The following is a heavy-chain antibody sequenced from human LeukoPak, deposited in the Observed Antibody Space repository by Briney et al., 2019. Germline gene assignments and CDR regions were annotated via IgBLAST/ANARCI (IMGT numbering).Heavy chain of an antibody. V-gene: IGHV3-15*01. J-gene: IGHJ4*02. CDR1: GFTFSNAW. CDR3: TTYSGYYDILTGYYGPYYFDY. D-gene: IGHD3-9*01. Sequence: GGSLRLSCAASGFTFSNAWMSWVRQAPGKGLEWVGCIKSKTDGGTTDYAAPVKGRFTISRDDSKNTLYLQMNSLKTEDTAVYYCTTYSGYYDILTGYYGPYYFDYWGQGTLVTVSS. CDR2: IKSKTDGGTT.